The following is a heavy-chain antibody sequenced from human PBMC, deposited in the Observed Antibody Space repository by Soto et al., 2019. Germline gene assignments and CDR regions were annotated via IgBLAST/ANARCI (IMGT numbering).Heavy chain of an antibody. D-gene: IGHD3-10*01. CDR2: IYYSGST. V-gene: IGHV4-59*01. J-gene: IGHJ4*02. Sequence: PSETLSLTCTVSGGSISSYYWSWIRQPPGKGLEWIGYIYYSGSTNYNPSLKSRVTISVATSKNQFSLKLSSVTAADTAVYYCARGTYYYGSGSYYRRAPFDYWGQGTLVTVSS. CDR1: GGSISSYY. CDR3: ARGTYYYGSGSYYRRAPFDY.